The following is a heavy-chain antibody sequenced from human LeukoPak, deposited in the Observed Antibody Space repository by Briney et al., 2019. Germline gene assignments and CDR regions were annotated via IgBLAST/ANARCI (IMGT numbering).Heavy chain of an antibody. CDR1: GFTFSNFG. Sequence: PGGSLRLSCAASGFTFSNFGMHWVRQAPGKGLEWVAVIWYDGSNKHYADSVKGRFTISRDNSKNTLYLQMNSLRAEDTAVYYCARVPHLSGCYYFAFDIWGQGTMVTVSS. V-gene: IGHV3-33*01. D-gene: IGHD1-26*01. CDR2: IWYDGSNK. CDR3: ARVPHLSGCYYFAFDI. J-gene: IGHJ3*02.